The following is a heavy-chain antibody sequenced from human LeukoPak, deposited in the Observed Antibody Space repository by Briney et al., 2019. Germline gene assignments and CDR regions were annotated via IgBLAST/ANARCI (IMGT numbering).Heavy chain of an antibody. CDR2: INPSGGST. J-gene: IGHJ4*02. CDR3: ARDSAGTYYNPNRVRYFDY. Sequence: ASVKVSCKASGYTFTSYYMQWVRQAPGQGLEWMGIINPSGGSTSYAQKFQGRVTMTRDTSTSTVYMELSSLRSEDTAVYYCARDSAGTYYNPNRVRYFDYWGQGTLVTVSS. CDR1: GYTFTSYY. D-gene: IGHD3-10*01. V-gene: IGHV1-46*01.